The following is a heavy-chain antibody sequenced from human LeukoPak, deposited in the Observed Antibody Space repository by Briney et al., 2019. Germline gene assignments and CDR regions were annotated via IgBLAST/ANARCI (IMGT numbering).Heavy chain of an antibody. Sequence: ASVKVSCKASGYTVTSYYMHWVRQAPGQGLEWMAILNPSGGSSNYAQKFQGRATLTRATSTGTVYMELSSLRSEDTAVYYCAAEGRGAGTTYYYYGMDVWGQGTTVTVSS. V-gene: IGHV1-46*01. CDR1: GYTVTSYY. CDR3: AAEGRGAGTTYYYYGMDV. J-gene: IGHJ6*02. D-gene: IGHD1-1*01. CDR2: LNPSGGSS.